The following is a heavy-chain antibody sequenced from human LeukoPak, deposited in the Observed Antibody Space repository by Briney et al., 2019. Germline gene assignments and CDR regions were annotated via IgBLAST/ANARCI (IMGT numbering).Heavy chain of an antibody. CDR3: AKHGDYGPDYYYYGMDV. Sequence: PGGSLRLSCSASGFVFSIYTMYWVRQAPGKGPEYVSTISGSGNGGSIYYADSVKGRFTISRDDSKSILYLQMNSLRAEDTAVYYCAKHGDYGPDYYYYGMDVWGQGTTVTVSS. D-gene: IGHD4-17*01. CDR2: ISGSGNGGSI. J-gene: IGHJ6*02. V-gene: IGHV3-64D*06. CDR1: GFVFSIYT.